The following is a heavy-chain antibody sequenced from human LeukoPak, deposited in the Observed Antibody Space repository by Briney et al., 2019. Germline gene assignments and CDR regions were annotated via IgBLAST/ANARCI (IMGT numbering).Heavy chain of an antibody. D-gene: IGHD4-17*01. V-gene: IGHV4-31*03. CDR1: GDSISSGGYY. CDR3: ARVGDYFWFDP. Sequence: SQTLPLTCTVSGDSISSGGYYWSWIRQHPGKGLEWIGYIYYSGSTYYNPSLKSRVTISVDTSKNQFSLKLSSVTAADTAVYYCARVGDYFWFDPWGQGTLVTVSS. J-gene: IGHJ5*02. CDR2: IYYSGST.